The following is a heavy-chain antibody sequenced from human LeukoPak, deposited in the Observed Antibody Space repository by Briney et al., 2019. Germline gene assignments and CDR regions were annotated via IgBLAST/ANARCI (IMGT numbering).Heavy chain of an antibody. D-gene: IGHD6-19*01. CDR1: GGSISSGDYY. Sequence: PSQTLPLTCTVSGGSISSGDYYWSRIRQSPGKGLEWIGYIYYSGSTYYNPSLKSRVTLSIDTSKNHFSLKLSSVTAADTAVYYCARGAPYSSGWLAGYWGQGTLVTVSS. CDR3: ARGAPYSSGWLAGY. CDR2: IYYSGST. J-gene: IGHJ4*02. V-gene: IGHV4-30-4*01.